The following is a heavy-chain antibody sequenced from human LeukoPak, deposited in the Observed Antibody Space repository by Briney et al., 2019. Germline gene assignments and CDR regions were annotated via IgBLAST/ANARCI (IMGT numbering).Heavy chain of an antibody. V-gene: IGHV3-30*18. CDR3: AKDLTYFYDSRGYYSPDY. D-gene: IGHD3-22*01. Sequence: PGGSLRLSCAASGFTFSSYGMHWVRQAPGKGLEWVALISYDGRNKFYADSVKGRFTISRDNSNKKLYLQINSLTPEDTAVYHCAKDLTYFYDSRGYYSPDYWGQGTLVTVSS. CDR2: ISYDGRNK. CDR1: GFTFSSYG. J-gene: IGHJ4*02.